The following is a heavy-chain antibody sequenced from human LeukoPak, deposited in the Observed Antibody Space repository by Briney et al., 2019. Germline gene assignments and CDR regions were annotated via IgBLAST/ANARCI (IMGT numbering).Heavy chain of an antibody. V-gene: IGHV1-2*02. CDR2: INPNSGGT. CDR1: GYTFTRYD. D-gene: IGHD3-22*01. CDR3: AREAAYYYDSSGYSDAFDI. J-gene: IGHJ3*02. Sequence: ASVKVSCKASGYTFTRYDINWVRQAPGQGLEWMGWINPNSGGTNYAQKFQGRVTMTRDTSISTAYMELSRLRSDDTAVYYCAREAAYYYDSSGYSDAFDIWGQGTMVTVSS.